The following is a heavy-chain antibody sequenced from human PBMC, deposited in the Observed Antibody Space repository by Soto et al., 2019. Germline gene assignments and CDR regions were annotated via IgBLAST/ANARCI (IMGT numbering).Heavy chain of an antibody. D-gene: IGHD2-15*01. Sequence: ASVKVSCKASGYTFTAYAMHWVRQAPGQRPEWMGWINAGNGNTKYPQKFQGRVTITRDTSASTAYMELSSLRSEDTAVYYCARGFCSGVSCYPGYFDYWGQGVLVTVSS. V-gene: IGHV1-3*01. CDR3: ARGFCSGVSCYPGYFDY. CDR1: GYTFTAYA. CDR2: INAGNGNT. J-gene: IGHJ4*02.